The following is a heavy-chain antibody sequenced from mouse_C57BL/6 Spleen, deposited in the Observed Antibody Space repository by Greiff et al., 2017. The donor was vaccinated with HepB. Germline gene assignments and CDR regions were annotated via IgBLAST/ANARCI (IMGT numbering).Heavy chain of an antibody. CDR1: GYTFTDYY. V-gene: IGHV1-77*01. CDR3: ARSHYYGSSYGGGFYAMDY. CDR2: IGPGSGST. Sequence: QVQLQQSGAELVKPGASVKISCKASGYTFTDYYINWVKQRPGQGLEWIGKIGPGSGSTYYNEKFKGKATLTADKSSSTAYMQLSSLTSEDSAVYFCARSHYYGSSYGGGFYAMDYWGQGTSVTVSS. D-gene: IGHD1-1*01. J-gene: IGHJ4*01.